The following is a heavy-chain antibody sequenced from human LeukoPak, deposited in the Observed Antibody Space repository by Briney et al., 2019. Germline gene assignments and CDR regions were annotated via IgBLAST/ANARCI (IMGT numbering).Heavy chain of an antibody. J-gene: IGHJ4*02. V-gene: IGHV4-39*07. D-gene: IGHD6-13*01. CDR1: GGSISSSSYY. Sequence: PSETLSLTCTVSGGSISSSSYYWGWIRQPPGKGLEWIGSIYYSGSTYYNPSLKSRVTISVDKSKNQFSLKLSSVTAADTAVYYCARDSAGYSSSWYVTRTGIAYWGQGTLVTVSS. CDR2: IYYSGST. CDR3: ARDSAGYSSSWYVTRTGIAY.